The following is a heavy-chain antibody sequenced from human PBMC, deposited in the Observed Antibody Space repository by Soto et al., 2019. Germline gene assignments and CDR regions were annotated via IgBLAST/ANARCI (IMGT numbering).Heavy chain of an antibody. V-gene: IGHV4-61*01. J-gene: IGHJ6*02. CDR2: IYYSGST. Sequence: QVRLQESGPGLVKPSETLSLSCLVSGDSVGNGPYYWSWIRQSPGEGLEWIAYIYYSGSTNVNHSLEGRVNISIDMSKNQFFLELRSVTAADAAVYFCARVGSSCHSGGCYYYYGLGVWGQGATVAISS. CDR3: ARVGSSCHSGGCYYYYGLGV. CDR1: GDSVGNGPYY. D-gene: IGHD1-26*01.